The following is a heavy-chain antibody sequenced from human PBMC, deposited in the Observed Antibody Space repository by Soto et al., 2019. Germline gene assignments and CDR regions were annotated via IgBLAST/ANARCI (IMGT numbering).Heavy chain of an antibody. CDR2: IIPIFGTA. CDR3: ASSGYSYGHYYYYGMDV. CDR1: GGTFSSYA. J-gene: IGHJ6*02. Sequence: SVKVSCKASGGTFSSYAISWVRQAPGQGLEWMGGIIPIFGTANYAQKFQGRVTITADESTSTAYMELSSLRSEDTAVYYCASSGYSYGHYYYYGMDVWGQGTTVTVSS. D-gene: IGHD5-18*01. V-gene: IGHV1-69*13.